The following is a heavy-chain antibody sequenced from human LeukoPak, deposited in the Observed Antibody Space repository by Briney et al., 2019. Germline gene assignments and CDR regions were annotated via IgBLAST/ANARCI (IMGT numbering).Heavy chain of an antibody. CDR1: GFTFSSYA. J-gene: IGHJ3*02. D-gene: IGHD5-12*01. V-gene: IGHV3-23*01. CDR3: AKDIRGSGYDSDLNSYGFMDAFDI. CDR2: ISGSGGST. Sequence: GGSLRLSCAASGFTFSSYAMSWVRQAPGKGLEWVSAISGSGGSTYYADSVKGRFTISRDNSKNTLYLQMNSLRAEDTAVYYCAKDIRGSGYDSDLNSYGFMDAFDIWGQGTMVTVSS.